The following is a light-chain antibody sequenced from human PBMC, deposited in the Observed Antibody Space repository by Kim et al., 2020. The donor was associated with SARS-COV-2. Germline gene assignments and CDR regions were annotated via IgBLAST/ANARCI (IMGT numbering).Light chain of an antibody. Sequence: GERGTKTGGARKGMRKRGGWWQQKRGKARKSLMCGGASVQRGVPSRCSGSGSGTDFTRVISSLQPEDVGNDYCQQYSFYPFSFGEGTKLEIK. CDR2: GGA. V-gene: IGKV1D-16*02. CDR1: KGMRKR. CDR3: QQYSFYPFS. J-gene: IGKJ2*03.